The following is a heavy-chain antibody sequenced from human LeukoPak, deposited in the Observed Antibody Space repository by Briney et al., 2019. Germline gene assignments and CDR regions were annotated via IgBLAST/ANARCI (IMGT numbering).Heavy chain of an antibody. D-gene: IGHD3-22*01. J-gene: IGHJ4*02. CDR3: ARRPNPYDSSGYYFDY. CDR1: GYSFTSYW. Sequence: GESLKISCKGSGYSFTSYWIGWVRQMPGKGLEWMGIIYPGDSDTRYSPSFQGQVTISADESITTAYLQWSSLKASDTAMYYCARRPNPYDSSGYYFDYWGQGALVTVSS. CDR2: IYPGDSDT. V-gene: IGHV5-51*01.